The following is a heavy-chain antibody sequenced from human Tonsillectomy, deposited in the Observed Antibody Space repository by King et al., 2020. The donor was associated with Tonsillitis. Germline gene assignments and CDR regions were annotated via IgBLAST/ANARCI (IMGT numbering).Heavy chain of an antibody. Sequence: QLQESGPGLVKPSETLSLTCTVSGGSISRSTYYWGWIRQSPGKGLEWIGSIDYSGSTSYNPSLKSQVTIVVDTSKNQFSVRLSSVTAADTAVYYCATVLADSSGYYYWDYWGQGILVTVSS. J-gene: IGHJ4*02. V-gene: IGHV4-39*01. D-gene: IGHD3-22*01. CDR1: GGSISRSTYY. CDR3: ATVLADSSGYYYWDY. CDR2: IDYSGST.